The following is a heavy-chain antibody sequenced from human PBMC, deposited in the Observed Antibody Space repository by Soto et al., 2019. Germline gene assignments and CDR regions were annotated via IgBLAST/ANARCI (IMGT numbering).Heavy chain of an antibody. D-gene: IGHD4-17*01. CDR3: AREYDYGDSEGYYYYYMDV. CDR2: IYSGGST. J-gene: IGHJ6*03. Sequence: GGPLRLSCAASGFTVSSNYMSWVRQAPGKGLEWVSVIYSGGSTYYADSVKGRFTISRHNSKNTLYLQMNSLRAEDTAVYYCAREYDYGDSEGYYYYYMDVWGKGTTVTVSS. CDR1: GFTVSSNY. V-gene: IGHV3-53*04.